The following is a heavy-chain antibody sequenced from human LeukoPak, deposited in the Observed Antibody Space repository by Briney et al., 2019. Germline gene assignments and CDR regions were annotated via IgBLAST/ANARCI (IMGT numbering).Heavy chain of an antibody. Sequence: SETLSLTCSVSGASINSYYWSWIRQPPGKGLEWIGNIYYNRSTSYHPSLKSRVPISVDTSKNQISLNLRSVTAADTAVYYCARVPGPNWFDPWGQGTLVTVSS. CDR1: GASINSYY. V-gene: IGHV4-59*08. CDR3: ARVPGPNWFDP. J-gene: IGHJ5*02. CDR2: IYYNRST.